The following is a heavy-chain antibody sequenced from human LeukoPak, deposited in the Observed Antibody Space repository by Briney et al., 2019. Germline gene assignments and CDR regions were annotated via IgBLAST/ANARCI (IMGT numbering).Heavy chain of an antibody. D-gene: IGHD3-3*01. CDR3: ARGGLRFWSFDI. Sequence: SETLSLTCTVSGGSISSGGYYWSWIRQPPGKGLEWIGYIYHSGSTYYNPSLKSRVTISVDTSKNQFSLKLSSVTAADTAVYYCARGGLRFWSFDIWGQGTMVTVSS. CDR2: IYHSGST. J-gene: IGHJ3*02. V-gene: IGHV4-30-2*01. CDR1: GGSISSGGYY.